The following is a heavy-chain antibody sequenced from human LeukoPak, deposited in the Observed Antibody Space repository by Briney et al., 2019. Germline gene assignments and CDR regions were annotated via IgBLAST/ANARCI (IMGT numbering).Heavy chain of an antibody. J-gene: IGHJ4*02. CDR3: VRENYSSGWYGIIDY. D-gene: IGHD6-19*01. CDR2: IYYSGNT. Sequence: SETLSLTCTVSGGSISNYYWSWSRQPPGKGLEWIGYIYYSGNTNYNPSLKSRVTISVDTSKNQFSLKLSSVTAADTAVYYCVRENYSSGWYGIIDYWGQGTLVTVSS. CDR1: GGSISNYY. V-gene: IGHV4-59*01.